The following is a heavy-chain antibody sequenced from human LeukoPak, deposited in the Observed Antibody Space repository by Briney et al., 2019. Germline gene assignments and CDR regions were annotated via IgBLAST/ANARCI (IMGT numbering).Heavy chain of an antibody. J-gene: IGHJ5*01. CDR2: LRVGGVST. CDR1: GFTFSSYA. Sequence: GESLKISCAASGFTFSSYAMSWVRQAPGKGLEWVATLRVGGVSTYYADSVKGRFTISRDRFKNTLYLQMNSLRAEDTAIYYCASTMGFDCWGQGTLVTVSS. V-gene: IGHV3-23*01. D-gene: IGHD3-10*01. CDR3: ASTMGFDC.